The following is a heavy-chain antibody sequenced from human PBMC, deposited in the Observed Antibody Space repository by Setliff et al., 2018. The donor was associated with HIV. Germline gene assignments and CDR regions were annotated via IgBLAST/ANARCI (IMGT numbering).Heavy chain of an antibody. Sequence: ASVKVSCKVYGYTLSELSIHWVRQAPGKGLEWMGYFDPQDGETVYAQKFQGRVTITADLSTSTAYMELSILTSEDTAFYYCARDDGGAVATFPWGQGTLVTVSS. CDR3: ARDDGGAVATFP. J-gene: IGHJ5*02. CDR2: FDPQDGET. V-gene: IGHV1-24*01. CDR1: GYTLSELS. D-gene: IGHD1-1*01.